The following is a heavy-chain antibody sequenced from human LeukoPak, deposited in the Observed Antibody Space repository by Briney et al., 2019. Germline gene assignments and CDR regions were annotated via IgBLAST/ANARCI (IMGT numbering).Heavy chain of an antibody. D-gene: IGHD2-21*02. CDR3: ARVAVVTAIPEVDY. CDR2: INPNSGGT. V-gene: IGHV1-2*06. Sequence: ASVKVSCKASGYTFTGYYMHWVRQAPGQGLEWMGRINPNSGGTNYAQKFQGRVTTTRDTSISTAYMELSRLRSDDTAVYYCARVAVVTAIPEVDYWGQGTLVTVSS. CDR1: GYTFTGYY. J-gene: IGHJ4*02.